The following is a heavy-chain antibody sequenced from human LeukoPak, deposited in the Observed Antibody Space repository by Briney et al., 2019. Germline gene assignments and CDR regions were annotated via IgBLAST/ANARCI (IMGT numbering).Heavy chain of an antibody. D-gene: IGHD5-24*01. CDR3: AEDGYNGWCDY. CDR1: GFTFDDYA. CDR2: ISWNSGSI. V-gene: IGHV3-9*01. J-gene: IGHJ4*02. Sequence: GGSLRLSCAASGFTFDDYAMHWVRQAPGKGLEWVSGISWNSGSIGYADSVKGRFTISRDNAKNSLYLQMNSLRAEDTALYYCAEDGYNGWCDYWGQGTLVTVSS.